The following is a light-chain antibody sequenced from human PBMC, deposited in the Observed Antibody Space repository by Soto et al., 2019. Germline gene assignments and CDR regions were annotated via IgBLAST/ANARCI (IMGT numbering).Light chain of an antibody. J-gene: IGKJ4*01. V-gene: IGKV1-5*03. CDR1: QSISSW. CDR3: QKYNSAPLT. Sequence: DIQMTQSPSTLSASVGDRVTITCRASQSISSWLAWYQQKPGKAPKLLIYQASSLQSGVPSRFSGSGSETEFTLTISSLLPDDFATYYCQKYNSAPLTFGGGTKVEIK. CDR2: QAS.